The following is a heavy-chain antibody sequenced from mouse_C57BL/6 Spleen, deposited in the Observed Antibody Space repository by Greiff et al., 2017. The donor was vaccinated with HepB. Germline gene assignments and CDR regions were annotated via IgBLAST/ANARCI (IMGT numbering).Heavy chain of an antibody. CDR3: ARSTTVVDWYFDV. CDR2: IYPGDGDT. J-gene: IGHJ1*03. D-gene: IGHD1-1*01. V-gene: IGHV1-80*01. Sequence: QVQLKQSGAELVKPGASVKISCKASGYAFSSYWVNWVKQRPGKGLEWIGQIYPGDGDTNYNGKFKGKATLTADKSSSTAYMQLSSLTSEDSAVYFCARSTTVVDWYFDVWGTGTTVTVSS. CDR1: GYAFSSYW.